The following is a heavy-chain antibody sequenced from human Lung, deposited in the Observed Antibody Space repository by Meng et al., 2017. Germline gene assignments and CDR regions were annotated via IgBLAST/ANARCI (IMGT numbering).Heavy chain of an antibody. V-gene: IGHV3-52*01. CDR1: GFTFSSSW. CDR3: ARSPIDKYDLSALPLDY. J-gene: IGHJ4*02. Sequence: GESLKISCAASGFTFSSSWMHWVCQAPEKGLEWVADIKCDGSEKYYVDSVKGRLTISRDNSKNTVFLQINSLRVEDTALYYCARSPIDKYDLSALPLDYWGQGTLVTVSS. D-gene: IGHD3-16*01. CDR2: IKCDGSEK.